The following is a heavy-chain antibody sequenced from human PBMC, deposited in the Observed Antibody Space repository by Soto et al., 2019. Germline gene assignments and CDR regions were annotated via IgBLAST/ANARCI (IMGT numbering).Heavy chain of an antibody. V-gene: IGHV1-69*13. J-gene: IGHJ5*02. Sequence: SLKVSCKTSGGPFGSYAISWVRQAPGQGLEWMGGIIPIFSTPNYAQKFQGRVTITADESTSTAYMELSSLRSEDTAVYYCARPIQYYFDTSAQSAWFDPWGQGTLVTVSS. CDR3: ARPIQYYFDTSAQSAWFDP. D-gene: IGHD3-22*01. CDR2: IIPIFSTP. CDR1: GGPFGSYA.